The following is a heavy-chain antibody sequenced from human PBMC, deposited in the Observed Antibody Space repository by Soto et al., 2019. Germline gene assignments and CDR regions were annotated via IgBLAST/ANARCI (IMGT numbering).Heavy chain of an antibody. CDR3: ARNYYYSMDV. Sequence: TGESLKISCKGSGYSFTSYWISWVRQMPGKGLEWMGRIDPSDSYTNYSPSFQGHVTISADKSISTAYLQWSSLKASDTAMFYCARNYYYSMDVWGQGTTVTVSS. J-gene: IGHJ6*02. V-gene: IGHV5-10-1*01. CDR1: GYSFTSYW. CDR2: IDPSDSYT.